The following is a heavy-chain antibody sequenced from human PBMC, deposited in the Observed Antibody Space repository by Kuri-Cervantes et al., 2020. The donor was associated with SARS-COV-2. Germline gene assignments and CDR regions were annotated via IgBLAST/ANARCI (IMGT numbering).Heavy chain of an antibody. D-gene: IGHD2-15*01. Sequence: SETLSLTCAVSAGSISSTNWWSWVRQPPGKGLQWIGEIYHSGSTNYNPSLKSRVTISVDTSKNQFSLKLSSVTAADTAVYYCARGPSRGCSGGSCYWFYFDYWGQGTLVTVSS. J-gene: IGHJ4*02. CDR2: IYHSGST. CDR3: ARGPSRGCSGGSCYWFYFDY. V-gene: IGHV4-4*02. CDR1: AGSISSTNW.